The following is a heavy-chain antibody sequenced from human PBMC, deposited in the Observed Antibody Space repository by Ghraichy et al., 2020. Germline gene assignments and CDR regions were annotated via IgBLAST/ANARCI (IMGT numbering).Heavy chain of an antibody. CDR1: GFTFSTYW. V-gene: IGHV3-7*03. CDR2: IKQDGSEK. J-gene: IGHJ4*02. CDR3: VRDGSGWDF. D-gene: IGHD2-15*01. Sequence: GGSLRLSCAASGFTFSTYWMTWVRQAPGKGLEWVANIKQDGSEKNYVDSVKGRFTISRDNAKNSLYLQVNSLRAEDTAVYYCVRDGSGWDFWGQGTLVTVSS.